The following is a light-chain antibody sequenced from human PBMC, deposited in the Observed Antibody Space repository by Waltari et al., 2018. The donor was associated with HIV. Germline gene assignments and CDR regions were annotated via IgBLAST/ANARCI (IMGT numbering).Light chain of an antibody. CDR1: QGIRND. J-gene: IGKJ4*01. CDR3: QQRRTWAT. CDR2: AAS. V-gene: IGKV1-17*01. Sequence: DIQMTQSPSSLSASVGDRVTITCRASQGIRNDLGWYQQKPGKAPKRLIYAASSLQSGVPSRFSGSRSGTEFTLTISSLEIEDFAVYYCQQRRTWATFGGGTKVEIK.